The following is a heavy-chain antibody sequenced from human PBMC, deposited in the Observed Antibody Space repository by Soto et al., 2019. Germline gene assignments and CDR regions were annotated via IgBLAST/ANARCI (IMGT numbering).Heavy chain of an antibody. Sequence: SETLSLTCAVSGYSISSGYYWGWIRQPPGKGLEWIGSIYHSGSTYYNPSLKSRVTIPVDTSKNQFSLKLSSVTAADTAVYYCACSYYYDSSGYPNDAFDIWGQGTMVTVSS. CDR1: GYSISSGYY. CDR2: IYHSGST. CDR3: ACSYYYDSSGYPNDAFDI. D-gene: IGHD3-22*01. J-gene: IGHJ3*02. V-gene: IGHV4-38-2*01.